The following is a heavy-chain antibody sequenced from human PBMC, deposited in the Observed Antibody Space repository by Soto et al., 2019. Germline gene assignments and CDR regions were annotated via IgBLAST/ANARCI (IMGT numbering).Heavy chain of an antibody. CDR1: GFTFSTHG. CDR2: ISYDVSNK. V-gene: IGHV3-30*18. D-gene: IGHD3-22*01. CDR3: AKVFGDYYDSSGL. J-gene: IGHJ4*02. Sequence: GGSLTLSCAACGFTFSTHGMHWVRHAPGNGLEWVAVISYDVSNKYYADSATGRFTISRYNSSNTLYLQMNNLRAAVTAVYYCAKVFGDYYDSSGLWGQESLVTVSS.